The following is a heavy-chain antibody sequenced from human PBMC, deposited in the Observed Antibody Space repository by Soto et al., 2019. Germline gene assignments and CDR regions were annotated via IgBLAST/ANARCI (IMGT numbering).Heavy chain of an antibody. CDR2: IDPSDSYT. J-gene: IGHJ6*02. V-gene: IGHV5-10-1*01. Sequence: GESLKLLCKGSRYRFPSYWISCVRQMPGKGLEWMGRIDPSDSYTNYSPSFQGHVTISADKSISTAYLQWSSLKASDTAMYYCATRLPEVVPAATSYYYYGMDVWGQGTTVTVSS. D-gene: IGHD2-2*01. CDR3: ATRLPEVVPAATSYYYYGMDV. CDR1: RYRFPSYW.